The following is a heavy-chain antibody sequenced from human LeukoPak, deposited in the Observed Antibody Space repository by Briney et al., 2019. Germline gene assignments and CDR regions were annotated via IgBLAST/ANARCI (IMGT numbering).Heavy chain of an antibody. J-gene: IGHJ4*01. CDR2: ISTNNGNT. CDR3: ARPDVSQGITI. D-gene: IGHD3-10*01. V-gene: IGHV1-18*01. CDR1: GYTFTSSG. Sequence: ASVKVSCKASGYTFTSSGISWVRQAPGQGLQWMGWISTNNGNTNYAQKLQGRVTMTRDTSTSTAYMELRSLRSDDTAVYYCARPDVSQGITIWGHGTLVTVSS.